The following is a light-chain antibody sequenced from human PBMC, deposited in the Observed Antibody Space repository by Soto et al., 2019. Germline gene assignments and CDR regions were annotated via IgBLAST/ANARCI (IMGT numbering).Light chain of an antibody. J-gene: IGKJ5*01. V-gene: IGKV3-15*01. CDR3: QEYNSWLPIT. CDR2: GAS. CDR1: QSVNNN. Sequence: ETLMTQSPATLSLSPGEGATLSCRASQSVNNNLAWYQQKLAQAPRVLIYGASTRATGIPARFTGSGSGTEFILTITSLQSPDSAVYYYQEYNSWLPITFGQGTRLEIK.